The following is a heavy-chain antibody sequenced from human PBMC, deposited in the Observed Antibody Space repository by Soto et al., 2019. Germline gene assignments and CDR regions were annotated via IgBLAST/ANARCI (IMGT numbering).Heavy chain of an antibody. CDR1: GFTVSSNY. CDR3: AREQSDSGGYYTGSYYYYMDV. J-gene: IGHJ6*03. V-gene: IGHV3-53*04. Sequence: GGSLRLSCAASGFTVSSNYMSWVRQAPGKGLEWVSVIYSGGSTYYADSVKGRFTISRHNSKNTLYLQMNSLRAEDTAVYYCAREQSDSGGYYTGSYYYYMDVWGKGTTVTVSS. D-gene: IGHD3-3*01. CDR2: IYSGGST.